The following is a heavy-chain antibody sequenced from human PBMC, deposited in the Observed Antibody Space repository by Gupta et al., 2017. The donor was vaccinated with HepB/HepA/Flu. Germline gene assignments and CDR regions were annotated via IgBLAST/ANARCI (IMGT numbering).Heavy chain of an antibody. J-gene: IGHJ5*02. D-gene: IGHD1-7*01. Sequence: HVQLVQSRTEVKEPAASVKVSCKASGYTFTRHGLHWMRQGPGQRLEGMGWIKPADGLKKFFFKEQGRVSITRDTSFNSDSFDPRSPTSKDRDTYWGADACASKQGTWNDAWDQGSL. CDR3: ADACASKQGTWNDA. CDR2: IKPADGLK. CDR1: GYTFTRHG. V-gene: IGHV1-3*01.